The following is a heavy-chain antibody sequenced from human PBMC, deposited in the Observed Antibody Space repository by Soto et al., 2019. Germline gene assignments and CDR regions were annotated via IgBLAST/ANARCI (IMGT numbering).Heavy chain of an antibody. CDR1: GYTLTSSG. CDR3: AGGGAPLPDIWGPTWFAH. Sequence: QVQLVQSGAAVKKPGASVTVSCTASGYTLTSSGISWLRHAPGQAVEWMGWISAYNGNTNYAQKLQGRVTMTTDTSTSTADMELRSLRSDDTAVYYCAGGGAPLPDIWGPTWFAHWGQGPLVTVSS. J-gene: IGHJ5*02. V-gene: IGHV1-18*04. CDR2: ISAYNGNT. D-gene: IGHD3-9*01.